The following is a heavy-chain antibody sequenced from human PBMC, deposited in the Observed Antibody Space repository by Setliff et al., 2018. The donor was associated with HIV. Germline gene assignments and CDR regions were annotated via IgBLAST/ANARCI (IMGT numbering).Heavy chain of an antibody. V-gene: IGHV4-39*07. CDR2: IFYSGSP. D-gene: IGHD3-22*01. CDR3: ARDSRRTMIIVGFDY. CDR1: SGSITSSNYY. J-gene: IGHJ4*02. Sequence: PSETLSLTCIVSSGSITSSNYYWGWIRQPPGKGLGWIGSIFYSGSPYYTPSLKSRVTISVDTSKNQFSLKLSSVTAADTAVYYCARDSRRTMIIVGFDYWGQGTLVTVSS.